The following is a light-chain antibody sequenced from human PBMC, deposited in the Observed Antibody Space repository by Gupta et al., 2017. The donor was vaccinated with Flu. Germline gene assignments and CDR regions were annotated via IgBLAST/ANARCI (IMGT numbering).Light chain of an antibody. J-gene: IGLJ3*02. V-gene: IGLV3-27*01. Sequence: DLTQPSSVSVSPGQTANITCSGDILAKKFTRWFQQKPGQAPILILYRDTERPPEVPERFSGSSAGTTVTLTISGAQVDDEADYYCYSAIEANRGLFGGGTKLTVL. CDR1: ILAKKF. CDR2: RDT. CDR3: YSAIEANRGL.